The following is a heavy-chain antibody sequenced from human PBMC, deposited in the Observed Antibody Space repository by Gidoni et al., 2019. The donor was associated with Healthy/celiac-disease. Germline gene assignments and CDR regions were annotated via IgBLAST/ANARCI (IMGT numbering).Heavy chain of an antibody. CDR1: GFTFSNAW. J-gene: IGHJ3*02. CDR2: IKSKTDGGTT. D-gene: IGHD4-17*01. V-gene: IGHV3-15*01. CDR3: TTGGGMNTVTSVENTATEDAFDI. Sequence: EVQLVESGGGLVKPGGSLRLSCAASGFTFSNAWMRWVRQAPGKGLEWVGRIKSKTDGGTTDYAAPVKGRFTISRDDSKNTLYLQMNSLKTEDTAVYYCTTGGGMNTVTSVENTATEDAFDIWGQGTMVTVSS.